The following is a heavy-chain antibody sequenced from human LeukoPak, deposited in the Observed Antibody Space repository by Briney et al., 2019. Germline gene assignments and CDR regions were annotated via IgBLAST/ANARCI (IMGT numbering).Heavy chain of an antibody. CDR2: IYYSGST. Sequence: SETLSLTCTVSGGSISSYYWSWIRQPPGKGLEWIGYIYYSGSTNYNPSLKSRVTISVDTTKNQFSLKLSSVTAADTAVYYCARDSIHSGNYFAGFDYWGQGTLVTVSS. CDR3: ARDSIHSGNYFAGFDY. V-gene: IGHV4-59*01. D-gene: IGHD1-26*01. CDR1: GGSISSYY. J-gene: IGHJ4*02.